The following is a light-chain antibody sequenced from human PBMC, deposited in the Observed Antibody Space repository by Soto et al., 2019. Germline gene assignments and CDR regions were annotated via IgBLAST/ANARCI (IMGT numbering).Light chain of an antibody. CDR1: QSVSSNY. Sequence: ELVLTQSPGTLSLSPGERATLSCRASQSVSSNYLAWYQQKPGQAPRLLIFGASIRATGIPDRFSGSWSGTDFTLTISRLEPEDFAVYYCQQYGTSPLTFGGGTKVEIK. V-gene: IGKV3-20*01. CDR3: QQYGTSPLT. CDR2: GAS. J-gene: IGKJ4*01.